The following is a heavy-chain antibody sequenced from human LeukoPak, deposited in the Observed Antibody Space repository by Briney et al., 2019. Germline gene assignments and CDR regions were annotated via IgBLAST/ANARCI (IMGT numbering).Heavy chain of an antibody. CDR1: GGSVSSGSYY. Sequence: SETLSLTCTVSGGSVSSGSYYWSWLRQPPGKGLEWIGHIYYSGSTNYNPSLKSRVTISVDTSKNQFSLKLSSVTAADTAVYYCAGESPYCSGGSCLFDYWGQGTLVTVSS. CDR3: AGESPYCSGGSCLFDY. CDR2: IYYSGST. V-gene: IGHV4-61*01. D-gene: IGHD2-15*01. J-gene: IGHJ4*02.